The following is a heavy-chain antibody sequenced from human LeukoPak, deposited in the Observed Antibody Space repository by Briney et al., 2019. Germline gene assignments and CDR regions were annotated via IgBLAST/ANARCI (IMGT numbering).Heavy chain of an antibody. V-gene: IGHV4-61*01. D-gene: IGHD1-26*01. CDR2: IYYSGST. CDR1: GGSVSSGSYY. J-gene: IGHJ4*02. CDR3: ARSSSGNYYND. Sequence: PSETLSLTCTVSGGSVSSGSYYWSWIRQPPGKGLEWIGYIYYSGSTNYNPSLKSRVTISVHTSKNQFSLKLSSVTAADTAVYYCARSSSGNYYNDWGQGTLVTVSS.